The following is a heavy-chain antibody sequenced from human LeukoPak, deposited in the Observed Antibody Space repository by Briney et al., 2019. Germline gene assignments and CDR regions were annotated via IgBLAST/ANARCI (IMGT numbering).Heavy chain of an antibody. CDR3: ASHFDWLLLDY. CDR2: ISSSSSYI. J-gene: IGHJ4*02. Sequence: GGSLRLSCAASGFAFSSYSMNWVRQAPGKGLEWVSSISSSSSYIYYADSVEGRFTISRDNAKNSLYLQMNSLRAEDTAVYYCASHFDWLLLDYWGQGTLVTVSS. CDR1: GFAFSSYS. V-gene: IGHV3-21*01. D-gene: IGHD3-9*01.